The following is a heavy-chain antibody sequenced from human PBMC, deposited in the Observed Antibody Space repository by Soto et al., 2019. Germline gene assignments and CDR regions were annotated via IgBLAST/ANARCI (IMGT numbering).Heavy chain of an antibody. CDR2: IIPILTTT. CDR1: GDTFSSYT. J-gene: IGHJ6*02. D-gene: IGHD2-21*02. Sequence: QVQLVQSGAEVKKPGSSVKVSCRASGDTFSSYTVNWLRQAPGRGLEWMGRIIPILTTTDYAQNFRGRLTITADKSTNTHYMELSSLRSEDTAVYYCASRRYCGYDFYYNHYYGMDVWGQGTTVTVAS. V-gene: IGHV1-69*08. CDR3: ASRRYCGYDFYYNHYYGMDV.